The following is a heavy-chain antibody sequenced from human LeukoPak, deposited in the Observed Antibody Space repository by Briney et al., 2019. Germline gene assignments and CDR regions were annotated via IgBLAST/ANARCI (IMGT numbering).Heavy chain of an antibody. J-gene: IGHJ3*02. CDR1: GFTFSSYG. CDR3: AKDRSVADYGDYVDAFDI. V-gene: IGHV3-30*02. D-gene: IGHD4-17*01. CDR2: IRYDGSNK. Sequence: GGSLRLSCAASGFTFSSYGMHWVRQAPGKGLEWVAFIRYDGSNKYYADSVKGRFTISRDNSKNTLYLQMNGLRAEDTAVYYCAKDRSVADYGDYVDAFDIWGQGTMVTVSS.